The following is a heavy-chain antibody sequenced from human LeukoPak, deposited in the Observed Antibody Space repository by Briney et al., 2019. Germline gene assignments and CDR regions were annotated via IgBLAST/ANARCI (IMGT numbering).Heavy chain of an antibody. CDR1: GFTFSTYS. CDR3: ARGIYCSSTSCYRDFDY. CDR2: ISSSSSYI. Sequence: GGSLRLSCEASGFTFSTYSMNWVRQAPGKGLEWVSSISSSSSYIYYADSVKGRFTISRDNAKNSLYLQMNSLRAEDTAVYYCARGIYCSSTSCYRDFDYWGQGTLVTVSS. J-gene: IGHJ4*02. D-gene: IGHD2-2*02. V-gene: IGHV3-21*01.